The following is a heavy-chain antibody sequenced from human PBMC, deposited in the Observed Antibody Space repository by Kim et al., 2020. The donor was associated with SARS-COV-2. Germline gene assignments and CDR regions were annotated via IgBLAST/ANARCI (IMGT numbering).Heavy chain of an antibody. Sequence: ASVKVSCKASGYTFTSYDINWVRQATGQGLEWMGWMNPNSGNTGYAQKFQGRVTMTRNTSISTAYMELSSLRSEDTAVYYCARDDMGATNLGYWGQGTLVTVSS. CDR1: GYTFTSYD. J-gene: IGHJ4*02. D-gene: IGHD1-26*01. CDR3: ARDDMGATNLGY. V-gene: IGHV1-8*01. CDR2: MNPNSGNT.